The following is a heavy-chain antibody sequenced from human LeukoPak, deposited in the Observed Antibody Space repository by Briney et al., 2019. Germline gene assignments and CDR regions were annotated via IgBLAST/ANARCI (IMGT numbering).Heavy chain of an antibody. Sequence: GGSLRLSCAASGFTFSSYNMNWVRQAPGKGLEWVSYITSSSSTICYADSVKGRSTISRDNAKNSLYLQMNSLRAEDTAVYYCARDAGGEDFWSGYYTGYFDYWGQGTLVTVSS. CDR2: ITSSSSTI. V-gene: IGHV3-48*01. CDR3: ARDAGGEDFWSGYYTGYFDY. CDR1: GFTFSSYN. D-gene: IGHD3-3*01. J-gene: IGHJ4*02.